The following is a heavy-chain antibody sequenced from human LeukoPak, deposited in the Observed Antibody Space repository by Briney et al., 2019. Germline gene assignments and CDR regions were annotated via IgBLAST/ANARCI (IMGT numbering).Heavy chain of an antibody. D-gene: IGHD3-22*01. V-gene: IGHV4-59*08. CDR2: IYYSGST. Sequence: PSETLSLTCTVSGGSISSYYWSWIRQPPGKGLEWIGYIYYSGSTNYNPSLKSRVAISVDTSRNQFSLKLSSLTAADTAVYYCAKAHSRYDSSGPQDYWGQGTLVTVSS. CDR1: GGSISSYY. J-gene: IGHJ4*02. CDR3: AKAHSRYDSSGPQDY.